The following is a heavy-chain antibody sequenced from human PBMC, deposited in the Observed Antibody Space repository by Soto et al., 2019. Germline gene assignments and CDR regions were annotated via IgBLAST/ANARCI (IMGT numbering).Heavy chain of an antibody. V-gene: IGHV4-30-2*01. CDR2: IYHSGSS. D-gene: IGHD3-22*01. CDR1: GDSISSGGYF. J-gene: IGHJ5*02. CDR3: ARGGHYDTSGYSGGWFDP. Sequence: PSETLSLTCAVSGDSISSGGYFWNWVRQPPGKGLEWIGYIYHSGSSYYNPSLKSRVTISVDRSKNQFSLNLSSVTAADTAVYYCARGGHYDTSGYSGGWFDPWGQGTLVTVSS.